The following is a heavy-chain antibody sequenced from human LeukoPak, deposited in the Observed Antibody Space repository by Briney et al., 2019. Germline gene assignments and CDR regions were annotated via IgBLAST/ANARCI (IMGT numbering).Heavy chain of an antibody. J-gene: IGHJ4*02. D-gene: IGHD3-22*01. Sequence: PGGSLRLSCAASGFTFSYVWMSWVRQAPGKGLEWVGRIKSKTDGGTTDYAAPVKGRFTISRDDSKNTLYLQMNSLRAEDTAVYYCAKEWGYYDSSGYPYYFDYWGQGTLVTVSS. CDR3: AKEWGYYDSSGYPYYFDY. CDR2: IKSKTDGGTT. CDR1: GFTFSYVW. V-gene: IGHV3-15*01.